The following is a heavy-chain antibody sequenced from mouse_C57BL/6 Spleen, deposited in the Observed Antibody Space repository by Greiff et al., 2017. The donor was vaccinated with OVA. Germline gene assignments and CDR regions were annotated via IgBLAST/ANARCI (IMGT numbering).Heavy chain of an antibody. CDR2: ISDGGSYT. CDR3: ARDRDGYYVAMDY. J-gene: IGHJ4*01. CDR1: GFTFSSYA. Sequence: EVMLVESGGGLVKPGGSLKLSCAASGFTFSSYAMSWVRQTPEKRLEWVATISDGGSYTYYPDNVKGRFTISRDNAKNNLYLQMSHLKSEDTAMYYCARDRDGYYVAMDYWGQGTSVTVSS. D-gene: IGHD2-3*01. V-gene: IGHV5-4*01.